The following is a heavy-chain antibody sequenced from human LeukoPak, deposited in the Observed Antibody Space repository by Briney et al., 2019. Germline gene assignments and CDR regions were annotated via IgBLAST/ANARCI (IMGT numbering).Heavy chain of an antibody. CDR3: ATFLISGGYYSFINSDAFDI. CDR2: FDPEDGET. D-gene: IGHD3-22*01. CDR1: GYTLTELS. Sequence: ASVKVSCKVSGYTLTELSMHWVRQAPGKGLEWMGGFDPEDGETIYAQKFQGRVTMTEDTSTDTAYMELSSLRSEDTAVYYCATFLISGGYYSFINSDAFDIWGQGTMVTVSS. V-gene: IGHV1-24*01. J-gene: IGHJ3*02.